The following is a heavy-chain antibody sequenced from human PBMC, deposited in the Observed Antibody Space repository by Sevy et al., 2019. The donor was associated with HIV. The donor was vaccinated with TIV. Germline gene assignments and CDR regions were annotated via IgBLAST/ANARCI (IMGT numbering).Heavy chain of an antibody. V-gene: IGHV3-30-3*01. Sequence: GGSLRLACAASGFTFSSYAMHWVRRAPGKGLEWVAVISYDGSNKDYADSVKGRFTISRDNSKNTLYLQMNSLRAEDTAVYYCARGGVGIVVVPPAIESYYYYYGMDVWCQGTTVTVS. J-gene: IGHJ6*02. CDR3: ARGGVGIVVVPPAIESYYYYYGMDV. CDR2: ISYDGSNK. D-gene: IGHD2-2*03. CDR1: GFTFSSYA.